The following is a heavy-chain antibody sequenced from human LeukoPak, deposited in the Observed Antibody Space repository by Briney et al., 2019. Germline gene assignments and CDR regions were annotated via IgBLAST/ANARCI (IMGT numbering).Heavy chain of an antibody. V-gene: IGHV1-8*01. D-gene: IGHD3-3*01. J-gene: IGHJ3*02. CDR1: GYTFTSYD. Sequence: ASVNVSFKASGYTFTSYDINWVRQATGQGLEGMGWMNPNSGNTDYPHKLQGRVTMTTDTYTNTPNMALRSLRSDDTAVYYCAGAITIFGVVNAFDIWGQGTMVTVSS. CDR3: AGAITIFGVVNAFDI. CDR2: MNPNSGNT.